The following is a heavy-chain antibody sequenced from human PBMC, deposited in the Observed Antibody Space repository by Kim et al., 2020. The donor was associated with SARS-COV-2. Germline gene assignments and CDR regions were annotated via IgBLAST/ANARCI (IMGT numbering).Heavy chain of an antibody. Sequence: GGSLRLSCAASTFIFTNYWMNWVRQAPGKGLEWVASVSRSGDERYYVDSVKGRFTISRDNARNSLFLQMDGLTDEDTAVYYCVRCNGVNTRRLPVGAFDIWGEGTTVIVSP. D-gene: IGHD2-8*01. CDR1: TFIFTNYW. J-gene: IGHJ3*02. V-gene: IGHV3-7*01. CDR3: VRCNGVNTRRLPVGAFDI. CDR2: VSRSGDER.